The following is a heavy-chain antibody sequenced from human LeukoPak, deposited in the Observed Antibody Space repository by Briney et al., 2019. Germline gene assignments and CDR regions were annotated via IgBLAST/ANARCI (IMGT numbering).Heavy chain of an antibody. CDR1: GFTFSSYA. Sequence: GGSLRLSCAASGFTFSSYAMHWVRQAPGKGLEWVAVISYDGSNKYYAGSVKGRFTISRDNSKNTLYLQMNSLRAEDTAVYYCARDLRGGYQGAFDIWGQGTMLTVSS. CDR3: ARDLRGGYQGAFDI. CDR2: ISYDGSNK. V-gene: IGHV3-30-3*01. J-gene: IGHJ3*02. D-gene: IGHD1-26*01.